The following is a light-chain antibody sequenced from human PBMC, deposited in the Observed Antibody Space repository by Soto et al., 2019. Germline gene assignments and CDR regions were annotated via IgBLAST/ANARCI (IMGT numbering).Light chain of an antibody. CDR3: QQYYSIPYT. CDR2: WAS. V-gene: IGKV4-1*01. Sequence: DIVMTQSPDSLAVSLGDRATINCKSSQSVLYSSKNKNYLAWYQHKPGQPPKLLIYWASTRESGVPDRFSGSGSGTDFTLTISSLQAEDVAIYYCQQYYSIPYTFGQGTKLEIK. J-gene: IGKJ2*01. CDR1: QSVLYSSKNKNY.